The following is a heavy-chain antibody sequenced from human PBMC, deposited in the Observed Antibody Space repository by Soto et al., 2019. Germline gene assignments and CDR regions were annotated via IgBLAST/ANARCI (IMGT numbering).Heavy chain of an antibody. D-gene: IGHD3-10*01. CDR3: ARGVGTMVREEYFQH. CDR2: INPNSGGT. CDR1: GYTFTSYY. V-gene: IGHV1-2*04. J-gene: IGHJ1*01. Sequence: ASVKVSCKASGYTFTSYYMHWVRQAPGQGLEWMGWINPNSGGTNYAQKFQGWVTMTRDTSISTAYMELSRLRSDDTAVYYCARGVGTMVREEYFQHWGQGTLVTVSS.